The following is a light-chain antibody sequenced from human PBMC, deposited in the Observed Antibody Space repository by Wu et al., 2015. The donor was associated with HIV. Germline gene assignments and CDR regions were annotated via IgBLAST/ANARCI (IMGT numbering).Light chain of an antibody. CDR3: QQYNNWPPYS. J-gene: IGKJ2*03. CDR1: QTISSD. Sequence: DKVLTQSPGTLSLSPGERATLSCRASQTISSDMLAWYQQKPGQAPRLLIYRSSSRATGIPARFSGSGSGTEFTLTISSLQSEDFAVYYCQQYNNWPPYSFGPGDRSWRSN. CDR2: RSS. V-gene: IGKV3D-15*01.